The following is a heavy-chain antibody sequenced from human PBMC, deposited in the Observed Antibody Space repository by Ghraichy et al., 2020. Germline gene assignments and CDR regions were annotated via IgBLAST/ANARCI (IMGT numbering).Heavy chain of an antibody. CDR3: AKALLWCAFDV. Sequence: GGSLRLSCAASGFSFSDYVMNWVRQTPGKGLEWVSDISGNGAMTHYADSVRGRFTISRDNSKNTVYLHMNSLRAEDTAVYYCAKALLWCAFDVWGHGTKVTVSS. V-gene: IGHV3-23*01. CDR2: ISGNGAMT. J-gene: IGHJ3*01. D-gene: IGHD4/OR15-4a*01. CDR1: GFSFSDYV.